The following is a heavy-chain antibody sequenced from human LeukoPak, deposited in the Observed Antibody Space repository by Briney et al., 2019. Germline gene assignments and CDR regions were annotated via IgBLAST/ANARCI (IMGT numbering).Heavy chain of an antibody. D-gene: IGHD4-17*01. CDR3: ARLTLDYGDPDY. Sequence: SETLSLTCTVSGGSISSYYWSWIRQPAGKGLEWIGRIYSSGSTNYNPSLKSRVTMSVDTSKNQFSLKLSSVTAADTAVYYCARLTLDYGDPDYWGQGTLVTVSS. CDR1: GGSISSYY. CDR2: IYSSGST. J-gene: IGHJ4*02. V-gene: IGHV4-4*07.